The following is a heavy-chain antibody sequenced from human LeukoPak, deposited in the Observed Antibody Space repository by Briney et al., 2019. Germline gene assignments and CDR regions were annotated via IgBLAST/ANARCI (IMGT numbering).Heavy chain of an antibody. D-gene: IGHD2-21*02. V-gene: IGHV3-53*01. CDR1: GFSVSNTY. CDR3: ARGTVTAPDY. Sequence: GGSLRLSCAASGFSVSNTYMSWVRQAPGKGLEWVSIIYSGGNTYYADSVKGRFTISRDNSKNTLYLQMNRLRPEDTAVYYCARGTVTAPDYWGQGTLVTVST. J-gene: IGHJ4*02. CDR2: IYSGGNT.